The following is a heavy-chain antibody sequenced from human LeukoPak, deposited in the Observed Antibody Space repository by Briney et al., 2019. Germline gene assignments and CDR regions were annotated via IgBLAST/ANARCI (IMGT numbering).Heavy chain of an antibody. CDR2: IKQDGSKK. J-gene: IGHJ4*02. Sequence: GGSLRLSCVASGFPFSSYWMTWVRQAPGKGLEWAANIKQDGSKKSHVDSVKGRFTISRDNAKNSLYLQMNSLRAEDTAIYYCTRVGYIDEGIDYWGQGTLVTVSS. CDR3: TRVGYIDEGIDY. D-gene: IGHD5-24*01. V-gene: IGHV3-7*04. CDR1: GFPFSSYW.